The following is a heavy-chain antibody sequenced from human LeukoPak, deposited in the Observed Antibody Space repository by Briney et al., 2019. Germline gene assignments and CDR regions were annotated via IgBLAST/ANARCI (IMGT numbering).Heavy chain of an antibody. Sequence: PGGSLRLSCGASRFSFSNSWMHWVRQTPGKGLEWVSSIRGDGGDTTYADSVKGRFTISRDNAKYSLYLQMNSLRAEDTAIYYCARASLQQAFLFDYWGQGTLVTVSS. J-gene: IGHJ4*02. CDR1: RFSFSNSW. CDR3: ARASLQQAFLFDY. V-gene: IGHV3-74*01. CDR2: IRGDGGDT. D-gene: IGHD1/OR15-1a*01.